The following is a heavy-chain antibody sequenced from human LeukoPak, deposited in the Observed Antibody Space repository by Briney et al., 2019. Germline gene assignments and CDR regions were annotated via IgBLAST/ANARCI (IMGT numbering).Heavy chain of an antibody. CDR3: AKDDDWGRYKH. V-gene: IGHV3-23*01. Sequence: GGSLRLSCAASGFTFSSYAMSWVRQAPGKGLEWVSGISGSGGSTNYADSVKGRFTISRDNSKNTQSLQMNSLRAEDTAVYYCAKDDDWGRYKHWGQGTLVTVSS. CDR1: GFTFSSYA. J-gene: IGHJ4*02. CDR2: ISGSGGST. D-gene: IGHD3-16*01.